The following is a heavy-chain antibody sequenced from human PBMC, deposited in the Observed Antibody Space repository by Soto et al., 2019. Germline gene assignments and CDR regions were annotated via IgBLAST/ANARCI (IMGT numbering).Heavy chain of an antibody. Sequence: SETLSLTCTVSGGSISSSSYYWGWIRQPPGKGLEWIGSIYYSGSTYYNPSLKSRVTISVDTSKNQFALKLSSVTAADTAVYYCAGILGSGSFPLYYYYHGMDVWGQGTTVTVSS. CDR3: AGILGSGSFPLYYYYHGMDV. V-gene: IGHV4-39*01. D-gene: IGHD3-10*01. CDR1: GGSISSSSYY. CDR2: IYYSGST. J-gene: IGHJ6*02.